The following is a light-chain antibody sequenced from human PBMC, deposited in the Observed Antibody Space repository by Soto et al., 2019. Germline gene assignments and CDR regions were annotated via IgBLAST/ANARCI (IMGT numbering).Light chain of an antibody. CDR2: GAS. CDR3: HRYSNWQYT. Sequence: EIVMTQSPATLSVSPGETATLSCRASQGISRTLAWYQLKSGQAPRLLFYGASTRATGVPARFSGSGSGTEFTLTISSLQSEDFAVYYCHRYSNWQYTFGQGTKLEIK. CDR1: QGISRT. V-gene: IGKV3-15*01. J-gene: IGKJ2*01.